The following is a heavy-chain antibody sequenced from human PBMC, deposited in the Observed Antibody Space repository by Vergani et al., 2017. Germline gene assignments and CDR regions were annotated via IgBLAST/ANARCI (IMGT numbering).Heavy chain of an antibody. CDR1: GYTFTDYF. CDR2: INPNSGGT. CDR3: ARDPDIVVVPAAPYYYYYYGMDV. D-gene: IGHD2-2*01. V-gene: IGHV1-2*02. J-gene: IGHJ6*02. Sequence: QVQLVQSGAEVKKPGASVKVSCKASGYTFTDYFMHWVRQAPGQGLEWMGWINPNSGGTNYAQKFQGRVTMTRDTSTSTAYMELRSLRSDDTAVYYCARDPDIVVVPAAPYYYYYYGMDVWGQGP.